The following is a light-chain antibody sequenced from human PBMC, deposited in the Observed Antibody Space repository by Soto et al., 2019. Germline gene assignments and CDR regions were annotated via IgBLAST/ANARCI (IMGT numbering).Light chain of an antibody. Sequence: EVVLTQSPGTLSLSPGERATLSCRASQSVGSTYLAWYQRKPGQAPRLLIYGASSRATGIPDRFSGSGSGTDFTLTISRLEPEDFAVYYCQQYGDSPWTFGQRTKVEIK. CDR2: GAS. CDR3: QQYGDSPWT. J-gene: IGKJ1*01. CDR1: QSVGSTY. V-gene: IGKV3-20*01.